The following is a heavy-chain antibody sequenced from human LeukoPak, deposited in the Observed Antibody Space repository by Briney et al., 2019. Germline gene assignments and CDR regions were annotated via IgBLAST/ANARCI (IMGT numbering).Heavy chain of an antibody. V-gene: IGHV4-61*01. Sequence: SETLSLTCTVSGGSVSSGSYYWSWIRQPPGKGLEWIGYIYYSGSTNYNPSLKSRVTISVDTSKNQFSLKLSSVTAADTAVYYCARSYDSSGYYYWGQGTLVTVSS. CDR2: IYYSGST. CDR1: GGSVSSGSYY. D-gene: IGHD3-22*01. J-gene: IGHJ4*02. CDR3: ARSYDSSGYYY.